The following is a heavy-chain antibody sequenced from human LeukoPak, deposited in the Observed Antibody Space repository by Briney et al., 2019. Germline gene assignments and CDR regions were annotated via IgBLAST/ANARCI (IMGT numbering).Heavy chain of an antibody. CDR3: ARAFSSVNWNAFDY. CDR1: GFIFSSYW. V-gene: IGHV3-74*01. Sequence: GGSLRLSCVPSGFIFSSYWMHSVRHAPGKGLVWVARISTDGRNTGHADSLKGRFTISRDNAKDTLYQQMNSLRAEDTAVYYCARAFSSVNWNAFDYWGQGTLVTVSS. D-gene: IGHD1-1*01. J-gene: IGHJ4*02. CDR2: ISTDGRNT.